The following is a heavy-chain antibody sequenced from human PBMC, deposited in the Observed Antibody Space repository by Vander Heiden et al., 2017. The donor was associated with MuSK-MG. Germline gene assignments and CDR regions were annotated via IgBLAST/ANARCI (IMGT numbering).Heavy chain of an antibody. CDR3: AKGWGIVVVPAAIRGDAFDI. CDR1: GFTFSSYA. CDR2: RSGIVGST. Sequence: EVQLLESGGGLVQPGGSRRLSCAACGFTFSSYAMSWARQAPGKGLEWVPARSGIVGSTYYADSVKGRFTISRDNSKNTLYLQMNSLRAEDTAVYYCAKGWGIVVVPAAIRGDAFDIWGQGTMVTVSS. D-gene: IGHD2-2*02. V-gene: IGHV3-23*01. J-gene: IGHJ3*02.